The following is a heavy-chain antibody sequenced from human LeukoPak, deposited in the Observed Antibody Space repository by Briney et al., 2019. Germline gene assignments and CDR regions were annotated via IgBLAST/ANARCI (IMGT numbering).Heavy chain of an antibody. CDR1: GFTFSSYA. CDR3: AKDERGYDCYFDY. J-gene: IGHJ4*02. CDR2: VSGSGSHT. V-gene: IGHV3-23*01. D-gene: IGHD5-12*01. Sequence: GGSPRLSCAASGFTFSSYAMSWVRQAPGKGLEWVSSVSGSGSHTYYADSVKGRFTISRDNSKNTLYLQMDSLRAEDAAVYYCAKDERGYDCYFDYWGQGALVTVSS.